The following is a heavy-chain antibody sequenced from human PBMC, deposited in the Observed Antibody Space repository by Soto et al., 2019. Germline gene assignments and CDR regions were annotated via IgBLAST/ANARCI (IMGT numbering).Heavy chain of an antibody. J-gene: IGHJ6*02. CDR2: LYYGGT. Sequence: SETLSLTCEVSGVSVSNSTHYWTWIRQPPGKGLEWIGFLYYGGTNYYPSLKSRLTITLDTSKNQISLNRSSVTAADTAAYYCAREPALNARPDDKYHSYAFDVWGQGTTVTVSS. CDR1: GVSVSNSTHY. CDR3: AREPALNARPDDKYHSYAFDV. V-gene: IGHV4-61*01. D-gene: IGHD2-2*01.